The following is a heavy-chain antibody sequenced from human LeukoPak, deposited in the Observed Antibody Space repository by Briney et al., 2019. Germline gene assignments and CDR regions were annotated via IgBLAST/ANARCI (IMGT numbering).Heavy chain of an antibody. D-gene: IGHD4-17*01. CDR2: ISGSGGTT. Sequence: GGSLRLSCAASGFTFSSCAMSWVRQAPGKGLEWVSAISGSGGTTYYADSVKGRFTISRGNSKNTLYLQMNSLRAEDTAVYYCAKDSLSGDRFDPWGQGTLVTVSS. V-gene: IGHV3-23*01. J-gene: IGHJ5*02. CDR3: AKDSLSGDRFDP. CDR1: GFTFSSCA.